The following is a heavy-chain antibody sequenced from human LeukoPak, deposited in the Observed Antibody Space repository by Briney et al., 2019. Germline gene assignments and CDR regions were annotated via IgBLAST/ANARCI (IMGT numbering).Heavy chain of an antibody. CDR1: GFTFRSNW. Sequence: PGGSLTLSCAASGFTFRSNWMHWVRQAPGKGLVWVARINSDGSNRNYADSVKGRFTISRDNAKNTLYLLMNSLRAEDTAVYYCAMQWLSPFASWGQGTLVTVSS. V-gene: IGHV3-74*01. D-gene: IGHD6-19*01. J-gene: IGHJ4*02. CDR3: AMQWLSPFAS. CDR2: INSDGSNR.